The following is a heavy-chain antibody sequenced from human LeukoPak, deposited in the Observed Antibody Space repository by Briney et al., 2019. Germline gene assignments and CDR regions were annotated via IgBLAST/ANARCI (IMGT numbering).Heavy chain of an antibody. CDR2: ISGSGGST. V-gene: IGHV3-23*01. D-gene: IGHD6-19*01. Sequence: GGSLRLSCAASGYTFSNYAMSWVRQAPGKGLEWVSAISGSGGSTHYADSVKGRFTISRDNSKNTLYLQMDSLRAEDTAVYFCAKGSSGWYSKNLESYFDYWGQGTLVTVSS. CDR1: GYTFSNYA. J-gene: IGHJ4*02. CDR3: AKGSSGWYSKNLESYFDY.